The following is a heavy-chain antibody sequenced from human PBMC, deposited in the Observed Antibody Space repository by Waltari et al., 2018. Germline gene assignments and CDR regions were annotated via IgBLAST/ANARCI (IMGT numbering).Heavy chain of an antibody. CDR2: IWYDASNK. V-gene: IGHV3-33*08. J-gene: IGHJ4*02. CDR1: GFIFSNFG. Sequence: QVQLVESGGGVVQPGRSLRLSCTASGFIFSNFGMQWVRQAPGKGLEWVATIWYDASNKYHADSVKGRFTISRDNSKNTLYLQMISLRVEDTAMYYCAKGYHTAGYWGQGILVTVSS. CDR3: AKGYHTAGY. D-gene: IGHD3-3*01.